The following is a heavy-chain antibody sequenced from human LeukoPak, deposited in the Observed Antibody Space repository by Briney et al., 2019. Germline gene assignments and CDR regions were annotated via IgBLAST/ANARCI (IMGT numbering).Heavy chain of an antibody. J-gene: IGHJ4*02. D-gene: IGHD3-10*01. Sequence: SETLSLTCTVSAGSINSGSYYWGWIRQPPGKGLEWIGSIYYSGSTYSNPSLKSRVTISVDTSKNQFSLKLSSVTAADTAVYYCARHQPLEADGLRFGEYYFDYWGQGTLVTVSS. CDR3: ARHQPLEADGLRFGEYYFDY. V-gene: IGHV4-39*01. CDR2: IYYSGST. CDR1: AGSINSGSYY.